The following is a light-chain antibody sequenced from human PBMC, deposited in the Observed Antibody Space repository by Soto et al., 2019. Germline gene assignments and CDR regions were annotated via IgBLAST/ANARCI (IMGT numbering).Light chain of an antibody. Sequence: DIQMTQSPSTLSASVGDTITITCRASQSVSSWLAWYHQKPGQAPKLLIYGASSLESGVPARFSGSGSGTEFSLTITSLQPDDFATYYCHQYNYYPYTFGGGTKLEIK. CDR1: QSVSSW. CDR3: HQYNYYPYT. V-gene: IGKV1-5*01. J-gene: IGKJ2*01. CDR2: GAS.